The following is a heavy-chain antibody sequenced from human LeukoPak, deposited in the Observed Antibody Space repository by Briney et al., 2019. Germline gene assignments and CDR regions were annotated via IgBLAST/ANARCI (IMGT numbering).Heavy chain of an antibody. D-gene: IGHD3-3*01. CDR3: AKDNYDFWSGSPPMDV. CDR1: GFTFSSYA. Sequence: QPGGSLRLSCAAPGFTFSSYAMSWVRQAPGKGLEWVSAISGSGGSTYYADSVKGRLTISRDNSKNTLYLQMNSLRAEDTAVYYCAKDNYDFWSGSPPMDVWGQGTTVTVSS. V-gene: IGHV3-23*01. J-gene: IGHJ6*02. CDR2: ISGSGGST.